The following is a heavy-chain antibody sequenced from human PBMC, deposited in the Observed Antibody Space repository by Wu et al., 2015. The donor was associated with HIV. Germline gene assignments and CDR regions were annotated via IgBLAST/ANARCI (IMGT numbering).Heavy chain of an antibody. J-gene: IGHJ4*02. D-gene: IGHD1-26*01. V-gene: IGHV1-69*12. CDR1: EALQQLC. CDR3: ARDRIGGTFYRGFDY. Sequence: QVQLVQSGAEVQKPGSSVKVSCKASEALQQLCIHWVRQAPGQGLEWMGGVIPTFGTANYAQRFQGRVTITVDESTSTAYMELSSLRSEDTAVYYCARDRIGGTFYRGFDYWGQGTLVTVSS. CDR2: VIPTFGTA.